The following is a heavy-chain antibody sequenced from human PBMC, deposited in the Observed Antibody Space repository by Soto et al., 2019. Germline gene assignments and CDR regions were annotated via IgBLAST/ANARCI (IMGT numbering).Heavy chain of an antibody. CDR1: GDTFNFYS. Sequence: QVQLVQSGAEVKRPGSSVKVSCKASGDTFNFYSINWVRQAPGVGLEWVGRVNPILSMSNYAQRFQGRVTITADKSTSTAYMELRSLRSEDTAIYYCASSYGSGYRACYYWGQGAIVTVSS. J-gene: IGHJ4*02. CDR3: ASSYGSGYRACYY. D-gene: IGHD3-10*01. V-gene: IGHV1-69*02. CDR2: VNPILSMS.